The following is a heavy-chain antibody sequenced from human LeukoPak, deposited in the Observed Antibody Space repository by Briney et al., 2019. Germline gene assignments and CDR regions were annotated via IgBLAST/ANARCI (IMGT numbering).Heavy chain of an antibody. Sequence: GGSLRLSCAASGFTFSSYWMHWVRHAPGKGLVWVSHINSAGSRTIYADSVKGRFTISRDNAKNTLYLEMNSLRAEDTAVYYCAGGYSFGSSWGRGTLVTVSS. V-gene: IGHV3-74*01. CDR3: AGGYSFGSS. CDR1: GFTFSSYW. J-gene: IGHJ5*02. CDR2: INSAGSRT. D-gene: IGHD5-18*01.